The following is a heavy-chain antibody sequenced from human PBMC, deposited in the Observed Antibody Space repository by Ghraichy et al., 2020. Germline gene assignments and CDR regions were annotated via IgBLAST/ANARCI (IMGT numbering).Heavy chain of an antibody. Sequence: SETPSLTCTVSGVSVSDYYWHWVRQPPGKGLEWIGYVYVVGTTNYNPSLQSRVTISLDTSKNQFSLKLTSVTAADTAVYYCAGGGNSVPPASDYWGQGSLVTASS. J-gene: IGHJ4*02. CDR2: VYVVGTT. CDR1: GVSVSDYY. V-gene: IGHV4-59*02. D-gene: IGHD4-23*01. CDR3: AGGGNSVPPASDY.